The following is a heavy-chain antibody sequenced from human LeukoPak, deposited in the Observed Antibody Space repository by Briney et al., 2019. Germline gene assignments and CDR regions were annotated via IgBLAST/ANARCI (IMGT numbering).Heavy chain of an antibody. CDR1: GFIFSTYW. V-gene: IGHV3-7*01. CDR2: IKQDGSEK. J-gene: IGHJ4*02. Sequence: GSLRLSCAASGFIFSTYWMTWVRQAPGKGLEWVANIKQDGSEKYYVDSVKGRFTISRDNAKDSLYLQMNGLRTEDTAVYYCARHPPATFDYWGQGTLVTVSS. CDR3: ARHPPATFDY.